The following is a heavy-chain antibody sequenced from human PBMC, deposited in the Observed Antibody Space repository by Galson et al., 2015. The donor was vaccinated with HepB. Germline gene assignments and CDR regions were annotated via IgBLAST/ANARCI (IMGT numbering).Heavy chain of an antibody. J-gene: IGHJ5*02. CDR2: TYYRSTWRH. Sequence: AISGDSVFTNGVAWNWIWQSPSRGLEWLGRTYYRSTWRHDYAVSVESRITINLDTSVNHFSLQLNSVTPEDTAMYYCARGRNGGLDGWGQGTLVTVSS. CDR3: ARGRNGGLDG. V-gene: IGHV6-1*01. D-gene: IGHD3-16*01. CDR1: GDSVFTNGVA.